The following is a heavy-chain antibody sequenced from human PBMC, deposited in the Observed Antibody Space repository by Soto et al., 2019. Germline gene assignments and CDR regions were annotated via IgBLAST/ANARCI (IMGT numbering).Heavy chain of an antibody. CDR3: ARLGHSGYDLFDY. J-gene: IGHJ4*02. CDR2: IYYSGST. CDR1: GGSISSSSYY. V-gene: IGHV4-39*01. D-gene: IGHD5-12*01. Sequence: SETLSLTXTVSGGSISSSSYYWGWIRQPPGKGLEWIGSIYYSGSTYYNPSLKSRVTISVDTSKNQFSLKLSSVTAADTAVYYCARLGHSGYDLFDYWGQGTLVTVSS.